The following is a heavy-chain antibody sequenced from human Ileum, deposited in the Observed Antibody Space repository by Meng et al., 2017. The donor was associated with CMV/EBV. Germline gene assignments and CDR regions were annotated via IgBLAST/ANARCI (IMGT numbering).Heavy chain of an antibody. V-gene: IGHV1-46*01. Sequence: ASVKVSCKASGYTFTSYYMHWVRQAPGQGLEWMGIINPSGGSTSYPQKFQGRVTMTRDTSTSTVYMELSSLRSEDTAVYYCARVQQLGESDYWGQGTLVTVSS. CDR3: ARVQQLGESDY. J-gene: IGHJ4*02. D-gene: IGHD6-13*01. CDR1: GYTFTSYY. CDR2: INPSGGST.